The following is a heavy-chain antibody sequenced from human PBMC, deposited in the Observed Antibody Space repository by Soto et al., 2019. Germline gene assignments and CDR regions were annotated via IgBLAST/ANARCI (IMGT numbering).Heavy chain of an antibody. D-gene: IGHD2-15*01. CDR3: ARAFVVAATYYYGMDV. CDR1: GFTVSSNY. J-gene: IGHJ6*02. CDR2: IYSGGST. V-gene: IGHV3-53*01. Sequence: VPLVESGGGLIQPGGSLRLSCAASGFTVSSNYMSWVRQAPGKGLEWVSVIYSGGSTYYADSVKGRFTISRDNSKNTLYLQMNSLRAEDTAVYYCARAFVVAATYYYGMDVWGQGTTVTVSS.